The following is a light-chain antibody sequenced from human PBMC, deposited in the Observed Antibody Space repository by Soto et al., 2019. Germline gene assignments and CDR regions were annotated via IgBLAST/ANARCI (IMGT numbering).Light chain of an antibody. CDR1: QSVSSY. J-gene: IGKJ4*01. Sequence: EIVLTQSPATLSLSPGERATLSCRASQSVSSYLAWYQQKPGQDPRLLIYDASNRATGIPARCSGSGSGTDFTLTISRLEPEDFAGYYCQQRSNWLRTFGGGTKVEIK. CDR2: DAS. V-gene: IGKV3-11*01. CDR3: QQRSNWLRT.